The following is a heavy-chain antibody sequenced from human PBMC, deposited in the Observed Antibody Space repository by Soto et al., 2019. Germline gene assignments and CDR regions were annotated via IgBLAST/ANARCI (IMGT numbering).Heavy chain of an antibody. CDR3: ARDASSGYAYYYYGMDV. CDR2: ISYDGSNK. Sequence: GGSLRLSCAASGFTFSSFAMHWVRQAPGKGLEWVAVISYDGSNKYYADSVKGRFTISRDNSKNTLYLQMNSLRAEDTAVYYCARDASSGYAYYYYGMDVWGQGTTVTVSS. J-gene: IGHJ6*02. D-gene: IGHD6-19*01. V-gene: IGHV3-30-3*01. CDR1: GFTFSSFA.